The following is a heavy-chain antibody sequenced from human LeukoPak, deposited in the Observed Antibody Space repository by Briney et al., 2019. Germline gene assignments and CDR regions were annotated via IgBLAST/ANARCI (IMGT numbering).Heavy chain of an antibody. CDR3: AKESGGYI. V-gene: IGHV3-9*01. D-gene: IGHD3-10*01. Sequence: PGRSLRLSCAASGFTFDDYATHWVRQAPGKGLEWVSGISWNSGSIGYADSVKGRFTISRDNAKNSLYLQMNSLRAEDAALYYCAKESGGYIWGQGTMVTVSS. CDR1: GFTFDDYA. CDR2: ISWNSGSI. J-gene: IGHJ3*02.